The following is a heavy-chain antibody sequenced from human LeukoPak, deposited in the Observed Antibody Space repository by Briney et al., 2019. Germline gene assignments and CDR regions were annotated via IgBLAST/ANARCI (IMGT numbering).Heavy chain of an antibody. Sequence: PGGSLRLSCAASGFTVSSNYMSWVRQAPGKGLEWVSVIYSGGSTYYADSVKGRFTISRDNSKNTLYLQMNSLRAEVTAVYYCAKVLSTPHFDYWGQGTLVTVSS. D-gene: IGHD3-16*02. CDR3: AKVLSTPHFDY. V-gene: IGHV3-53*01. CDR1: GFTVSSNY. J-gene: IGHJ4*02. CDR2: IYSGGST.